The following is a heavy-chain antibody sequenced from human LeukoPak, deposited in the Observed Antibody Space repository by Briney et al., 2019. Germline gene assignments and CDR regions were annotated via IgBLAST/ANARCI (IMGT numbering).Heavy chain of an antibody. Sequence: KPGGSLRLSCGASGFIFSDHYMNWVRQAPGKGLEWVSYISDIGSKTNYAESVKGRFTISRDNAKNSLSLHMNSLRAEDTAVYYCAKDSNYYHSSGYYYAYFQHWGQGTLVTVSS. J-gene: IGHJ1*01. CDR1: GFIFSDHY. V-gene: IGHV3-11*06. CDR3: AKDSNYYHSSGYYYAYFQH. D-gene: IGHD3-22*01. CDR2: ISDIGSKT.